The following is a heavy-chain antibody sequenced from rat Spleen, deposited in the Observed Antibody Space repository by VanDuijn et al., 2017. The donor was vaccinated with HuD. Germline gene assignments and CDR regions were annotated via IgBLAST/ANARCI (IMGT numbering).Heavy chain of an antibody. CDR1: GFTFNNYW. Sequence: EVQLVESGGGLVQPGRSLKLSCIASGFTFNNYWMTWIRQAPGKGLEWVASLPYIGGSTYYPDSVKGRFTISRDNAKSTLYLRMNSLRSEDTATYYCARGRDLLQWSFDYWGQGVMVTVSS. V-gene: IGHV5-31*01. D-gene: IGHD1-1*01. J-gene: IGHJ2*01. CDR2: LPYIGGST. CDR3: ARGRDLLQWSFDY.